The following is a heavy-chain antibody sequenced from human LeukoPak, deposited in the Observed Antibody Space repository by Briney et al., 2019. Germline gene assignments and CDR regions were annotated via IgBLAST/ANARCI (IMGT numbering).Heavy chain of an antibody. Sequence: ASVKVSCKASGYSFTGYYIHWVRQAPGQGLAWMGWINPYSGDTTYAQKFQGRLTLTRDTSISTAYMEVSRLKSDDTAVYYCARTNGGYEYNWGQGTRVIVSS. CDR1: GYSFTGYY. CDR2: INPYSGDT. D-gene: IGHD5-12*01. CDR3: ARTNGGYEYN. J-gene: IGHJ4*02. V-gene: IGHV1-2*02.